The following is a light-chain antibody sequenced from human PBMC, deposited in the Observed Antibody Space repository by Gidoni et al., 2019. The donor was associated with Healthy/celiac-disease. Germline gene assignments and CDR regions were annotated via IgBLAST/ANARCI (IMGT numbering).Light chain of an antibody. J-gene: IGLJ2*01. V-gene: IGLV3-1*01. CDR3: QAWDSSTASGVV. CDR1: KLGDKY. Sequence: SYELTQPPSVSVSPGQTASITCSGDKLGDKYACWYQQKPGQSPVLVIYQDSKRPSSIPERFSGSTSGNTATLTISGTQAMDEADYYCQAWDSSTASGVVFGGGTKLTVL. CDR2: QDS.